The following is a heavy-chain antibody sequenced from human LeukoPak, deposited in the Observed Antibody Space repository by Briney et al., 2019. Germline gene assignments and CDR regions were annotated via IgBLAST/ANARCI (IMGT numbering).Heavy chain of an antibody. CDR2: ISSSGDTM. Sequence: GGSLRLSCVAPLYSSSRYVLRCVCPALGKGLDWVSYISSSGDTMYYADLVKGPFTISRDNAKNSLNRQMNSLRAEDTAVDYWAREAAYYSDYRGQGTLVTVSS. CDR3: AREAAYYSDY. V-gene: IGHV3-48*03. CDR1: LYSSSRYV. J-gene: IGHJ4*02. D-gene: IGHD6-25*01.